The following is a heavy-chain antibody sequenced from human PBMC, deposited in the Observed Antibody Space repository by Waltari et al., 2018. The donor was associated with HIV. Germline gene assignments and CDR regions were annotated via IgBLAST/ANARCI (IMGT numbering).Heavy chain of an antibody. CDR1: GFTLDAYA. CDR3: AKEACTGNGMDV. Sequence: EVQLVESGGGLVQPGRCLRLSCAASGFTLDAYALYWVRQAPGKGLEWGSGISWESGSIGYADSVKGRFTISRDNAKNSLYLQMNSLRAEDTALYYCAKEACTGNGMDVWGQGTTVTVSS. J-gene: IGHJ6*02. V-gene: IGHV3-9*01. CDR2: ISWESGSI.